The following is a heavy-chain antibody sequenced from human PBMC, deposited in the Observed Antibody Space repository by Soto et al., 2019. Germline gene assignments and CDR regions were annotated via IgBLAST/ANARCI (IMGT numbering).Heavy chain of an antibody. J-gene: IGHJ4*02. Sequence: ASVKVSCKVSGYTLTELSMHWVRQAPGKGLEWMGGFDPEDGETIYAQKFQGRVTMTEDTSTDTAYMELSSLRSEDTAVYYCATDRSGLVAATRRFDYWGQGTLVTVSS. CDR3: ATDRSGLVAATRRFDY. CDR2: FDPEDGET. D-gene: IGHD2-15*01. CDR1: GYTLTELS. V-gene: IGHV1-24*01.